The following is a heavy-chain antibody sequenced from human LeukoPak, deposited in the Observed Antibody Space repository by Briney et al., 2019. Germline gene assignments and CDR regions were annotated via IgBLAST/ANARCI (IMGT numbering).Heavy chain of an antibody. Sequence: ASVKVSCKASGYTFTGYYMHWVRQAPGQGLEWMGWINPNSGGTNYAQKFQGRVTMTRDTSISTAYMELSRLRSDDTAVYYCARALGMATIPQTVGVWGYWGQGTLVTVSS. J-gene: IGHJ4*02. CDR3: ARALGMATIPQTVGVWGY. V-gene: IGHV1-2*02. D-gene: IGHD5-24*01. CDR2: INPNSGGT. CDR1: GYTFTGYY.